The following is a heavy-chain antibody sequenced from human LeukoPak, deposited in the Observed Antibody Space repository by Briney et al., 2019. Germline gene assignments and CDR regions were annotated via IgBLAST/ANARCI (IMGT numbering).Heavy chain of an antibody. CDR2: ISAYNGNT. V-gene: IGHV1-18*01. J-gene: IGHJ4*02. CDR1: GYTFTSYG. Sequence: ASVKVSCKAAGYTFTSYGTTWVRQAPGQGLEWMGWISAYNGNTNYAQKLQGRVTMTTDTSTSTAYMELRSLRSDDTAVYYCAGDYDYVWGSYRHTGYYWGQGTLVTVSS. CDR3: AGDYDYVWGSYRHTGYY. D-gene: IGHD3-16*02.